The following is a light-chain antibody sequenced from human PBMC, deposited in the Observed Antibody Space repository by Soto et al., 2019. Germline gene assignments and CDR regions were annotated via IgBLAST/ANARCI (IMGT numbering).Light chain of an antibody. Sequence: EIVLTQSPGTLSLSPGERATLSCRASQSVSSSYLAWYRQKPGQAPRLLIYGASSRATGIPDRFSGSGSGTDFTLTISRLEPEDFAVYYCQQYRSSPCPFGPGTKVDIK. CDR2: GAS. V-gene: IGKV3-20*01. CDR1: QSVSSSY. CDR3: QQYRSSPCP. J-gene: IGKJ3*01.